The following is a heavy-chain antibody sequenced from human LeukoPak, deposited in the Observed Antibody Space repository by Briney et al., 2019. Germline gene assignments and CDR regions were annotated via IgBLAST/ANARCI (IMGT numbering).Heavy chain of an antibody. J-gene: IGHJ4*02. CDR2: ISSSGSTI. CDR3: ARVREVRDPYGYYFDY. Sequence: PGGSLRLSCAASGFTFSDYYMSRIRQAPGKGLEWVSYISSSGSTIYYADSVKGRFTISRDNAKNSLYLQMNSLRAEDTAVYYCARVREVRDPYGYYFDYWGQGTLVTVSS. D-gene: IGHD3-10*01. V-gene: IGHV3-11*04. CDR1: GFTFSDYY.